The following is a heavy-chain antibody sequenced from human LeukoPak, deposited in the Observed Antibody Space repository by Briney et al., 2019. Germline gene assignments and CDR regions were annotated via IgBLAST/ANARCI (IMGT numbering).Heavy chain of an antibody. CDR2: IYYSGST. CDR1: GGSISSSSYY. J-gene: IGHJ4*02. D-gene: IGHD4-17*01. V-gene: IGHV4-39*07. Sequence: SETLSLTCTVSGGSISSSSYYWGWIRQPPGKGLEWIGSIYYSGSTYYNPSLKSRVTISVDTSKNQFSLKLSSVTAADTAVYYCARTSEGVTTFDYWGQGTLVTVSS. CDR3: ARTSEGVTTFDY.